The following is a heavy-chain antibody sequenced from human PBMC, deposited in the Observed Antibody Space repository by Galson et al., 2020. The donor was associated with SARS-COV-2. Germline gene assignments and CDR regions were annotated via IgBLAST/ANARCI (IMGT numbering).Heavy chain of an antibody. Sequence: SETLSLTCTVSGGSISTSSFYWGWIRQPPGKGLEWIGSIYYSGSTDYNQSLKSRVTISVDTSKNQFSLNLTSVTAADTAVYYCARYTTSSVAFDYWGQGTLVTVSS. V-gene: IGHV4-39*07. CDR2: IYYSGST. CDR1: GGSISTSSFY. CDR3: ARYTTSSVAFDY. D-gene: IGHD6-6*01. J-gene: IGHJ4*02.